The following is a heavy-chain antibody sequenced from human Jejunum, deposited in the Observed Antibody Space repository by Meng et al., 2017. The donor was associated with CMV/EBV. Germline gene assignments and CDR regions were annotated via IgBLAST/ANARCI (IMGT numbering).Heavy chain of an antibody. CDR1: FGDFA. Sequence: FGDFAINWVRQAPGQGLEWVGGIIHIYDTTNYAQRFQGRVTITTDESTSTAYMELSSLRSEDTAVYYCARGRGGVSFPYSYYYAMDAWGQGTTVTVS. J-gene: IGHJ6*02. CDR2: IIHIYDTT. V-gene: IGHV1-69*05. D-gene: IGHD3-16*01. CDR3: ARGRGGVSFPYSYYYAMDA.